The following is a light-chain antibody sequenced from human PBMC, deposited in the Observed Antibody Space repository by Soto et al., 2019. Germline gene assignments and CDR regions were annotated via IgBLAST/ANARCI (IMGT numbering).Light chain of an antibody. J-gene: IGLJ3*02. Sequence: QSALTQPASVSESPGQSVTISCTGTTRDVGGHDFVSWYRQYPGKAPQLLIYEVTNRPSGVSNRFSGSKSGNTASLTISGLQADDESDYYCSSYTTSRSLVFGGGTQLTVL. V-gene: IGLV2-14*01. CDR3: SSYTTSRSLV. CDR1: TRDVGGHDF. CDR2: EVT.